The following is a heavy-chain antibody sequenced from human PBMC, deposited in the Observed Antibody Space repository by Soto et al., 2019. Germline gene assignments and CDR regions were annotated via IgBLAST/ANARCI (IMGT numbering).Heavy chain of an antibody. J-gene: IGHJ4*02. D-gene: IGHD3-3*01. CDR2: INHSGST. CDR1: GGSFSGYY. V-gene: IGHV4-34*01. Sequence: PSETLSLTCAVYGGSFSGYYWSWIRQPPGKGLEWIGEINHSGSTNYNPSLKSRVTISVDTSKNQFSLKLSSVTAADTAVYYCARGRYDFWSGSLLGYWGQGTLVTVSS. CDR3: ARGRYDFWSGSLLGY.